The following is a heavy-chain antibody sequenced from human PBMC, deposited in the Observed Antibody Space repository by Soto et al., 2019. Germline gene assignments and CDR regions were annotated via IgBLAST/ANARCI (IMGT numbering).Heavy chain of an antibody. J-gene: IGHJ5*02. CDR1: GGSISSDGYS. Sequence: PSETLSLTCAVSGGSISSDGYSWSWIRQPPGKGLEWIGYIYHSGSTYYNPSLKSRVTISVDRSKNQFSLKLSSVTAADTAVYYCASTHYDYVWGSYRYRGGFDPWGQGTLVTVSS. CDR2: IYHSGST. CDR3: ASTHYDYVWGSYRYRGGFDP. V-gene: IGHV4-30-2*01. D-gene: IGHD3-16*02.